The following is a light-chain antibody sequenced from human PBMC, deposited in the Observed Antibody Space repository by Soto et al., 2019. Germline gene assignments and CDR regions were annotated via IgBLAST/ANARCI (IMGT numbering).Light chain of an antibody. Sequence: QSVLTQPPSVSGSPGQSVTISCTGTSSDVGSYNRVSWYQQPPGTAPKVIIYEVSNRPSGVPDRFSGSKSGNTASLTISGLQPEDEADYYCYSFTSSNTYVFEPGTKVPVL. CDR2: EVS. CDR3: YSFTSSNTYV. J-gene: IGLJ1*01. CDR1: SSDVGSYNR. V-gene: IGLV2-18*02.